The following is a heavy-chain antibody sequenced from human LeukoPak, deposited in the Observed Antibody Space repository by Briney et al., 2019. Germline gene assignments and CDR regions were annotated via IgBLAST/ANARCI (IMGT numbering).Heavy chain of an antibody. J-gene: IGHJ4*02. Sequence: ASVKVSFKASGYTFTSYGISWVRQAPGQGLEWMGWISAYNGNTNYAQKLQGRVTMTTETSTSTAYMELRSLRSDDTAVYYCARGYYYDSSGDLDYWGQGTLVTVSS. V-gene: IGHV1-18*01. CDR3: ARGYYYDSSGDLDY. CDR1: GYTFTSYG. CDR2: ISAYNGNT. D-gene: IGHD3-22*01.